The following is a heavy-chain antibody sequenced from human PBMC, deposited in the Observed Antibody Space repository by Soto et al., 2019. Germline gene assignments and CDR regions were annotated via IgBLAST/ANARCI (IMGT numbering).Heavy chain of an antibody. V-gene: IGHV1-18*01. J-gene: IGHJ6*02. D-gene: IGHD2-21*02. CDR3: ARDLVTSYIPVVNYYYGMEV. CDR1: GDSFTSCG. Sequence: QVQLVKSGAEVKKPGASVKISCKASGDSFTSCGVSWVRQAPGQGLESMGLVSAGNGDTTYAQNFQGRISLTTDTSTTTAYLELTSLRADDTAVYCFARDLVTSYIPVVNYYYGMEVWGQGTSVTISS. CDR2: VSAGNGDT.